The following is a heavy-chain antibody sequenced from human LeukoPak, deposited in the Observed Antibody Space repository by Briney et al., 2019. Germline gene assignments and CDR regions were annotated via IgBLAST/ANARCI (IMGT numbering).Heavy chain of an antibody. Sequence: ASVKDSCKASGGTFSSYAISWVRQAPGQGLEWMGRIIPIFGTANYAQKFQGRVTITADKSTSTAYMELSSLRSEDTAVYYCAFTEPPITGISRYYFDYWGQGTLVTVSS. CDR3: AFTEPPITGISRYYFDY. CDR2: IIPIFGTA. V-gene: IGHV1-69*06. J-gene: IGHJ4*02. D-gene: IGHD1-20*01. CDR1: GGTFSSYA.